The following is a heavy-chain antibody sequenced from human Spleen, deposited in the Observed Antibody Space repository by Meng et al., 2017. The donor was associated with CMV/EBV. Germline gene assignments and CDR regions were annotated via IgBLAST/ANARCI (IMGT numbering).Heavy chain of an antibody. CDR2: IKITVNGGTI. D-gene: IGHD3-16*01. J-gene: IGHJ5*02. Sequence: LLFCDACVRCVRQAPGKSVEWIGRIKITVNGGTIEDAGHLKDRFILSRSVSKDALYLLINHLKTEATGVYSCVTDPPLTGGRGFDPWGQGTLVTVSS. V-gene: IGHV3-15*01. CDR1: LLFCDAC. CDR3: VTDPPLTGGRGFDP.